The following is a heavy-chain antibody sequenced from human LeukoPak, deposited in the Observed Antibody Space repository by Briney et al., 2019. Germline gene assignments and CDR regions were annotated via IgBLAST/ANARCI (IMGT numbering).Heavy chain of an antibody. J-gene: IGHJ4*02. V-gene: IGHV3-7*03. CDR1: GFTFSDYS. D-gene: IGHD3-3*01. Sequence: PGGSLRLSCTASGFTFSDYSMSWFRQAPGKGLEWVANIKQDGSEKYYVDSVKGRFTISRDNAKNSLYLQMNSLRAEDTAVYYCARGAHDFWSGYYTGSFDYWGQGTLVTVS. CDR3: ARGAHDFWSGYYTGSFDY. CDR2: IKQDGSEK.